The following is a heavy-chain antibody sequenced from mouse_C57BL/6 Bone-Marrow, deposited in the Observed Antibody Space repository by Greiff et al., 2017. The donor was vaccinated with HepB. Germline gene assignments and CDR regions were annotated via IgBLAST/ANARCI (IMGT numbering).Heavy chain of an antibody. CDR2: ISDGGSYT. Sequence: EVMLVESGGGLVKPGGSLKLSCAASGFTFSSYAMSWVRQTPEKRLEWVATISDGGSYTYYPDNVKGRFTISRDNAKNNLYLQMNHLKSEDTAMYYCARERPYGNYAGYWGQGTTLTVSS. CDR1: GFTFSSYA. CDR3: ARERPYGNYAGY. J-gene: IGHJ2*01. V-gene: IGHV5-4*01. D-gene: IGHD2-1*01.